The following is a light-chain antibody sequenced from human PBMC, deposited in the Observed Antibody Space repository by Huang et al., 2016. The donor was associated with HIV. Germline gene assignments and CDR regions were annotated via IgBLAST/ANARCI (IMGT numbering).Light chain of an antibody. J-gene: IGKJ4*01. CDR3: QQSYSTPLT. CDR2: AAS. Sequence: DIQMTQSPSSLSASVGDRVTITCRASQSISSYLNWYQQKPGEAPKLLIYAASSLQMGFPSRFSGSGSGTDFTLTISSLQPEDFATYYCQQSYSTPLTFGGGTKVEIK. V-gene: IGKV1-39*01. CDR1: QSISSY.